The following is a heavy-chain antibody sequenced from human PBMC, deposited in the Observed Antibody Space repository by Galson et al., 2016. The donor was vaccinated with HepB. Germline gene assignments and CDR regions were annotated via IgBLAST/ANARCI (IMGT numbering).Heavy chain of an antibody. V-gene: IGHV4-31*03. CDR1: GGSISSGGYY. D-gene: IGHD1-1*01. CDR2: IYYSVST. Sequence: TLSLTCTVSGGSISSGGYYWSWIRQHPGKGLEWIGYIYYSVSTYYNPSLKSRVTISDDTSKNQFSLKLSSVTAADTAVYYCARGRTVSYYFGLDVWGQGTTVAVSS. J-gene: IGHJ6*02. CDR3: ARGRTVSYYFGLDV.